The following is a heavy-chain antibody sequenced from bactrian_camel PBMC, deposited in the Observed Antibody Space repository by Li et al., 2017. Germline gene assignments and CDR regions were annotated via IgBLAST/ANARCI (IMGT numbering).Heavy chain of an antibody. CDR2: IYTGNGVP. CDR1: GYTYSGNC. V-gene: IGHV3S1*01. Sequence: HVQLVESGGGSVQTGGSLRLSCAVSGYTYSGNCMAWFRQAPGKGREMVALIYTGNGVPFFADSVKGRFTIARDNAKNTLILEMSSLKPNDTANYYCAAVLGSGGYCYLLQEIFKRWGQGTQVTVS. J-gene: IGHJ4*01. D-gene: IGHD2*01. CDR3: AAVLGSGGYCYLLQEIFKR.